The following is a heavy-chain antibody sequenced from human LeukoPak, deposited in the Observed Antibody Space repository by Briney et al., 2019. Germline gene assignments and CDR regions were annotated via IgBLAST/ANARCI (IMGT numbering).Heavy chain of an antibody. CDR1: GYTLTGYY. CDR2: INPNSGGT. Sequence: ASVKVSCKASGYTLTGYYMHWVRQAPGQGLEWMGWINPNSGGTNYAQKFQGRVTMTRDTSISTAYMELSRLRSDDTAVYYCARDPYDSSGYADWGQGTLVTVSS. D-gene: IGHD3-22*01. V-gene: IGHV1-2*02. CDR3: ARDPYDSSGYAD. J-gene: IGHJ4*02.